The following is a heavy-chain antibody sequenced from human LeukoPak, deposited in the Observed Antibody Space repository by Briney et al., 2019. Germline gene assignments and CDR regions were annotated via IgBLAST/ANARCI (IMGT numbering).Heavy chain of an antibody. CDR1: GGSISSYY. V-gene: IGHV4-4*07. CDR3: ARDGYDSSGYYSDY. J-gene: IGHJ4*02. Sequence: SETLSLTCTVSGGSISSYYWSWIRQPAGKGLEWIGRIYTSGSTNYNPSLKSRVTMSVDTSKNQFSLKLSSVTAADTAVYYCARDGYDSSGYYSDYWGQGTLVTVSS. CDR2: IYTSGST. D-gene: IGHD3-22*01.